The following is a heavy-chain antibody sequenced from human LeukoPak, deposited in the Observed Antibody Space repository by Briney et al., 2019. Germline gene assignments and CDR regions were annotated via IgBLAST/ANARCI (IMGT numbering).Heavy chain of an antibody. CDR3: ARGRYEFSAGMDV. V-gene: IGHV3-53*01. Sequence: GGSLRLSCAASGFTVSSNYMSWVRLAPGKGLQWVSVLYSSGSTTYADSVRGRFTISRDNSKNTLFLQMNSLRAEDTAVYYCARGRYEFSAGMDVWGQGTTVTVSS. CDR1: GFTVSSNY. D-gene: IGHD5-12*01. J-gene: IGHJ6*02. CDR2: LYSSGST.